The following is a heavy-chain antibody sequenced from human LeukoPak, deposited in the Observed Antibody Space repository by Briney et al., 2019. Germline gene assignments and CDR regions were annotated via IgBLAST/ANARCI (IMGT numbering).Heavy chain of an antibody. V-gene: IGHV4-59*08. J-gene: IGHJ3*02. CDR3: ARQMLAFYI. Sequence: SETLSLTCTVSGGSISSYYWSWIRQPPGKGLEWIGYIYYSGSTNYNPSLKSRVTISVDTSKNQFSLKLSSVTAADTAVYYCARQMLAFYIWGQGTRVTVSS. CDR1: GGSISSYY. CDR2: IYYSGST. D-gene: IGHD2-8*01.